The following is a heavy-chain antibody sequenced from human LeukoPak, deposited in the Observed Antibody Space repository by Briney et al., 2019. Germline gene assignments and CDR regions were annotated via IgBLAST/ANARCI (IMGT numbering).Heavy chain of an antibody. V-gene: IGHV3-23*01. CDR3: AKDRLWRTSRYCSGGSCSTETDY. D-gene: IGHD2-15*01. CDR1: GFTFSSYA. CDR2: ISGSGGST. Sequence: PGGSLRLSCAASGFTFSSYAMSWVRQAPGKGLEWVSAISGSGGSTYYADSVKGRFTISRDNPKNTLYLQMNSLRAEDTAVYYCAKDRLWRTSRYCSGGSCSTETDYWGQGTLVTVSS. J-gene: IGHJ4*02.